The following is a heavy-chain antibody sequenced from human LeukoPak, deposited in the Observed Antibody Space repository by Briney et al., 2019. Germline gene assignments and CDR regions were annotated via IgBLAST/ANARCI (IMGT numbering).Heavy chain of an antibody. J-gene: IGHJ4*02. D-gene: IGHD3-3*01. CDR2: IFKSGTI. CDR1: GDSFGNYY. V-gene: IGHV4-59*01. CDR3: ARVELFGVVDYFDY. Sequence: SETLSLTCTVSGDSFGNYYWTWVRQPPGKGLEWIAHIFKSGTITYSPSLQSRVTMSIDTSNNQFSLQLSSVTAADTAVYYCARVELFGVVDYFDYWGQGALVIVSS.